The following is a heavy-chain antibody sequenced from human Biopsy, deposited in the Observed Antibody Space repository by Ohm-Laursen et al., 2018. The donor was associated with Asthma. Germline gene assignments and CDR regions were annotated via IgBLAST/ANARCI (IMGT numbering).Heavy chain of an antibody. CDR1: GVSIRSYY. CDR3: AGFCSGGNCPDH. Sequence: SETPSLTCTVSGVSIRSYYWTWIRQPPGKGLEWIGNIHYSGSTYSNPSLKSRVTISVDTSKKQISLRLSSVIAVDTAVYYCAGFCSGGNCPDHWGQGTLVTASS. D-gene: IGHD2-15*01. CDR2: IHYSGST. J-gene: IGHJ4*02. V-gene: IGHV4-59*01.